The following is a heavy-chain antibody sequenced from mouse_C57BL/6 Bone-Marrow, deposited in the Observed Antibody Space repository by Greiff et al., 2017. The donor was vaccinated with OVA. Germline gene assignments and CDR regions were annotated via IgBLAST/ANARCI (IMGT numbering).Heavy chain of an antibody. J-gene: IGHJ4*01. CDR3: ARRDYSNSFFYAMDY. V-gene: IGHV1-81*01. D-gene: IGHD2-5*01. Sequence: VKLMESGAELARPGASVKLSCKASGYTFTSYGISWVKQRTGQGLEWIGEIYPRSGNTYYNEKFKGKATLTADKSSSTAYMELRSLTSEDSAVYFCARRDYSNSFFYAMDYWGQGTSVTVSS. CDR1: GYTFTSYG. CDR2: IYPRSGNT.